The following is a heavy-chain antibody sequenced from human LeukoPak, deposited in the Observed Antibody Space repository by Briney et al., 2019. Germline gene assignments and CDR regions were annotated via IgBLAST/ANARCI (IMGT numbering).Heavy chain of an antibody. CDR2: IFYSGST. J-gene: IGHJ4*02. Sequence: SSETLSLTCTVSGGSINSYYWTWMRQPPGKALEWIGHIFYSGSTNYNPSLESRVTISVDTSKNQFSLKLSSVTAADTAVYYCARGGPTVTAYSSWDSWGQGTLVTVSS. V-gene: IGHV4-59*01. CDR1: GGSINSYY. CDR3: ARGGPTVTAYSSWDS. D-gene: IGHD4-17*01.